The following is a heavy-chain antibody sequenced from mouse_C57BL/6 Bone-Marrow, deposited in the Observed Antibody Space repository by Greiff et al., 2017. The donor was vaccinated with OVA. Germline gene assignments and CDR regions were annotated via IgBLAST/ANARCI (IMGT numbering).Heavy chain of an antibody. J-gene: IGHJ4*01. CDR3: ASSRYYAMDY. Sequence: EVMLVESGGGLVKPGGSLKLSCAASGFTFSDYGMHWVRQAPEKGLEWVAYISSGSSTIYYADTVKGRFTISRDNAKNTLFLQMTSLRSEDTAMYYCASSRYYAMDYWGQGTSVTVSS. D-gene: IGHD1-1*01. CDR2: ISSGSSTI. V-gene: IGHV5-17*01. CDR1: GFTFSDYG.